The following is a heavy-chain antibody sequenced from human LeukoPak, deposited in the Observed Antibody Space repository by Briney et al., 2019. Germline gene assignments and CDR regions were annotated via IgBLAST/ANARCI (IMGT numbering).Heavy chain of an antibody. CDR1: GGSISSSGDY. Sequence: SETLSLTCIVSGGSISSSGDYWAWIRQPPGKGREWVGSIYYSGTTYYHPSLKGRVTISLDTSRNHFSLKLTSVTAADTAVYFCARHPSGYYDHWGQGTPVTVSS. CDR3: ARHPSGYYDH. D-gene: IGHD3-3*01. CDR2: IYYSGTT. V-gene: IGHV4-39*01. J-gene: IGHJ4*02.